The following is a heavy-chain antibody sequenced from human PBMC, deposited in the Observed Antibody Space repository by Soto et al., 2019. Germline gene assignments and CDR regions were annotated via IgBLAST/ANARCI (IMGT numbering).Heavy chain of an antibody. CDR3: ARGLGDRNDDYFYGMDV. CDR1: GYTFTKFH. J-gene: IGHJ6*02. D-gene: IGHD1-1*01. CDR2: IIPSCGAA. Sequence: GASVKVSCKASGYTFTKFHIHWVRQAPGQGLEWMGMIIPSCGAANYAQRFQGRITMTSDASTSTAYMELSSLRSEDTAVYYCARGLGDRNDDYFYGMDVWGQGTTVTVSS. V-gene: IGHV1-46*01.